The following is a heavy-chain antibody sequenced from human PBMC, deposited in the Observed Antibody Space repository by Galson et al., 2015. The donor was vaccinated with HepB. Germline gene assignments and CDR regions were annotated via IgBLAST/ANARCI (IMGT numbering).Heavy chain of an antibody. CDR3: ARGGGDFWSSGGWFDP. Sequence: SETLSLTCTVSGGSISSYYWSWIRQPAGKGLEWIGRIYTSGSTNYNPSLKSRVTMSVDTSKNQFSLKLSSVTAADTAVYYWARGGGDFWSSGGWFDPWGQGTLVTVSS. V-gene: IGHV4-4*07. CDR2: IYTSGST. CDR1: GGSISSYY. J-gene: IGHJ5*02. D-gene: IGHD3-3*01.